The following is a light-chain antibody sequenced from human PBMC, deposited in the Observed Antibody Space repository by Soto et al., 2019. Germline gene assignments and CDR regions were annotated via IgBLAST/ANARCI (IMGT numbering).Light chain of an antibody. J-gene: IGKJ1*01. CDR1: QSLLHSNGHNY. V-gene: IGKV2-28*01. Sequence: DSALTQSPLSLPVTPGEPASISCRSSQSLLHSNGHNYLDWYLRKPGQSPQLLIYLGSNRASGVPDRFSGSGSGTDFTLKISRVEAEDVGVYYCMQALQTPWTFGQGTKVEIK. CDR3: MQALQTPWT. CDR2: LGS.